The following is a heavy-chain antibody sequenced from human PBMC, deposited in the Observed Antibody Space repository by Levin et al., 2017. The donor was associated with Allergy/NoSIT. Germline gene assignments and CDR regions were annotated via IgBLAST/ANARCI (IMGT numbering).Heavy chain of an antibody. CDR1: EFTFSRYA. CDR2: ISYDGSNK. D-gene: IGHD2-2*01. Sequence: GESLKISCAASEFTFSRYAMHWVRQAPGKGLEWVAVISYDGSNKYNADSVKGRFTISRDNSKNTLYLQMNSLRAEDTAVYYCARGGYCSNSSCYLDYWGQGTLVTVSS. V-gene: IGHV3-30-3*01. J-gene: IGHJ4*02. CDR3: ARGGYCSNSSCYLDY.